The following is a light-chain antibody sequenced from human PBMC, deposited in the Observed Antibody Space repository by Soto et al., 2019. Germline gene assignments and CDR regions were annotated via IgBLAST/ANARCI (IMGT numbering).Light chain of an antibody. CDR3: QQDHNRPLT. CDR1: QSISTE. Sequence: EIVMTQSPATLSVSPGERATLSCRASQSISTELAWYQQKPGHPPRLLIYSASTRSAGVPARLTGSGSGSEFTHTISGLLAEDFAVYYCQQDHNRPLTFGQGTRLEI. V-gene: IGKV3-15*01. CDR2: SAS. J-gene: IGKJ2*01.